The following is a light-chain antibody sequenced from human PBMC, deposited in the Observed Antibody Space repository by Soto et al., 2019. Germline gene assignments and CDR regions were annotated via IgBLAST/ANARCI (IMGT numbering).Light chain of an antibody. CDR3: QQYGSSGT. Sequence: SLGAQDPATLSLSPGERDTLSCRASQSVSSYLAWYQQKPGQAPRLLIYGASNRATGIPDRFSGSGSGTDFTLTISRLEPEDFAVYYCQQYGSSGTFGQGTKVDIK. J-gene: IGKJ1*01. V-gene: IGKV3-20*01. CDR1: QSVSSY. CDR2: GAS.